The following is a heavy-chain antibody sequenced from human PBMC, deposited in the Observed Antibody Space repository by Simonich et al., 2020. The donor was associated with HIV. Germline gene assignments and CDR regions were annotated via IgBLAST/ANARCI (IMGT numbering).Heavy chain of an antibody. J-gene: IGHJ4*02. D-gene: IGHD5-12*01. V-gene: IGHV4-34*01. CDR2: INHSVST. Sequence: QVQLQQWGAGLLKPSETLSLTCAVYGGSFNGYYWTGIRQPPGKGLEWIGEINHSVSTDYTPSLKSRVTISVDTSKNQFSLTLSSVTAADTAVFYCARRSGYDLDYWGQGTLVTVSS. CDR1: GGSFNGYY. CDR3: ARRSGYDLDY.